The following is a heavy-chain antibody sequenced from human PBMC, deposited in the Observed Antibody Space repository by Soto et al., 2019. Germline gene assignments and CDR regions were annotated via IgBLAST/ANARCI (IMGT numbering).Heavy chain of an antibody. CDR2: ISYDGSNK. CDR3: ARSTDYVWGSYRSELGANGMDV. V-gene: IGHV3-30-3*01. CDR1: GFTFSSYA. D-gene: IGHD3-16*02. Sequence: GGSLRLTCAASGFTFSSYAMHWVRQAPGKGLEWVAVISYDGSNKYYADSVKGRFTISRDNSKNTLYLQMNSLRAEDTAVYYCARSTDYVWGSYRSELGANGMDVWGQGTTVTVSS. J-gene: IGHJ6*02.